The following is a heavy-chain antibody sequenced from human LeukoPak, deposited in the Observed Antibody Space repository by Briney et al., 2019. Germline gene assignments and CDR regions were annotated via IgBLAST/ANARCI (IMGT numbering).Heavy chain of an antibody. V-gene: IGHV1-69*05. CDR1: GGTFSSYA. J-gene: IGHJ2*01. D-gene: IGHD2-8*01. CDR2: IIPIFGTA. CDR3: AREGYCTNGVCLGEFFDL. Sequence: SVKVSCKASGGTFSSYAIGWVRQAPGQGLEWMGGIIPIFGTANYAQKFQGRVTITTDESTSTAYMELSSLRSEDTAVYYCAREGYCTNGVCLGEFFDLWGRGTLVTVSS.